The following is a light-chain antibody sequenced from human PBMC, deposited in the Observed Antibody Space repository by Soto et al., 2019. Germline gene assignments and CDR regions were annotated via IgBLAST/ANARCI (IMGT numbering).Light chain of an antibody. Sequence: EIVLTQSPGTLSLSPEERATLSCRASQSVSSSYLAWYQQKPGQAPRLLLYGASSRATGISDRCSGSGSGTDFTVSISRLEAEDFAVYYCQQYGTSPPYNFGQGTNLVIK. CDR3: QQYGTSPPYN. J-gene: IGKJ2*01. CDR1: QSVSSSY. CDR2: GAS. V-gene: IGKV3-20*01.